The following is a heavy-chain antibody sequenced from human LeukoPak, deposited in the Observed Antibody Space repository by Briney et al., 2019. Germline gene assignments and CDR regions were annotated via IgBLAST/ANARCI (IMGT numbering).Heavy chain of an antibody. V-gene: IGHV3-66*01. J-gene: IGHJ4*02. CDR1: GFTVTSNY. Sequence: GGSQRLSCAASGFTVTSNYMTWVRQAPGKGLEWVAIINSGGYTDYADPVKGRFTISRDNSKNTLYLQMNSLRAEDTAVYYCARRLEYSGSKGVFDYWGQGTLVTVSS. CDR2: INSGGYT. CDR3: ARRLEYSGSKGVFDY. D-gene: IGHD1-26*01.